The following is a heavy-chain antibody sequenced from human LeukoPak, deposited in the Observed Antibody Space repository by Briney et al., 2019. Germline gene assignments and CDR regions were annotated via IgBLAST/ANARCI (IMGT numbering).Heavy chain of an antibody. V-gene: IGHV4-38-2*01. CDR1: GYSISSGYY. CDR3: AGGAQPLDN. Sequence: PSETLSLICAVSGYSISSGYYWGWIRQPPGKGPEWIGNIYHSASTYYNPSLKSRVTISVDTSKNQFSLKLSSVTAAETAVYYCAGGAQPLDNWGQGTLVTVSS. D-gene: IGHD1-1*01. J-gene: IGHJ4*02. CDR2: IYHSAST.